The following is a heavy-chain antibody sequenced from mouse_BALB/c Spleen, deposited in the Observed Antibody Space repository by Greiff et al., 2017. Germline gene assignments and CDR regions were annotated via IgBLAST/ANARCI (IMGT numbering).Heavy chain of an antibody. V-gene: IGHV5-12-2*01. CDR1: GFTFSSYT. Sequence: EVQGVESGGGLVQPGGSLKLSCAASGFTFSSYTMSWVRQTPEKRLEWVAYISNGGGRTYYPDTVTGRFTISRDNAKNTLYLQMSSLKSEDTAMYYCARHGEATVVVPPAWFAYWGQGTLVTVSA. D-gene: IGHD1-1*01. CDR3: ARHGEATVVVPPAWFAY. J-gene: IGHJ3*01. CDR2: ISNGGGRT.